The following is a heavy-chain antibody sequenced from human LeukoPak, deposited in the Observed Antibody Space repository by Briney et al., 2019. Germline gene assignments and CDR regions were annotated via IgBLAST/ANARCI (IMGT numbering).Heavy chain of an antibody. Sequence: GGSLRLSCAASEFSVGSNYMTWVRQAPGKGLEWVSLIYSGGSTYYADSVKGRFTISRENSKNTLYLQMNSLRAEDTAVYYCARDLRFGELSFLPFDYWGQGTLVTVSS. D-gene: IGHD3-10*01. CDR2: IYSGGST. V-gene: IGHV3-66*01. CDR3: ARDLRFGELSFLPFDY. J-gene: IGHJ4*02. CDR1: EFSVGSNY.